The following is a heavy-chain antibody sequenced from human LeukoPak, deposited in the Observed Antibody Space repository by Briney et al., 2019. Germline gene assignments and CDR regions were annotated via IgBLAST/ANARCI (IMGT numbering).Heavy chain of an antibody. D-gene: IGHD2-21*02. CDR3: ARVGDPWYFDY. V-gene: IGHV3-21*01. CDR2: ISSSSSYI. J-gene: IGHJ4*02. Sequence: AGSLRLSCAASGFTFSSYSRNWVRQAPGKGLEWVSSISSSSSYICYADSVKGRFTISRHNAKNSLYLQMNSLRAEDTAVYYCARVGDPWYFDYWGQGTLVTVSS. CDR1: GFTFSSYS.